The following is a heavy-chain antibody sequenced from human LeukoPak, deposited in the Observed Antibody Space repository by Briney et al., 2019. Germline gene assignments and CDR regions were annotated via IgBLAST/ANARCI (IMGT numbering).Heavy chain of an antibody. V-gene: IGHV3-7*03. CDR3: ATYRQVLLPFES. CDR2: IKQDGSEK. CDR1: GFTFGRDW. D-gene: IGHD2-8*02. Sequence: GGSLRLSCAASGFTFGRDWMSWVRQAPGKGLEWVANIKQDGSEKYYVDSVKGRFTISRDNSKDTLYLQMNSLRAEDTAIYYCATYRQVLLPFESWGQGTLVTVSS. J-gene: IGHJ4*02.